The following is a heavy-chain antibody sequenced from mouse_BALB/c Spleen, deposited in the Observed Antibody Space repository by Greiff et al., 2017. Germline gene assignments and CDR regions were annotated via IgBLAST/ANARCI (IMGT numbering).Heavy chain of an antibody. J-gene: IGHJ3*01. CDR3: ARRGYDYSFAY. D-gene: IGHD2-4*01. V-gene: IGHV8-12*01. CDR1: GFSLSTSGMG. Sequence: QVTLKVSGPGILQPSQTLSLTCSFSGFSLSTSGMGVSWIRQPSGKGLEWLAHIYWDDDKRYNPSLKSRLTISKDTSSNQVFLKITSVDTADTATYYCARRGYDYSFAYWGQGTLVTVSA. CDR2: IYWDDDK.